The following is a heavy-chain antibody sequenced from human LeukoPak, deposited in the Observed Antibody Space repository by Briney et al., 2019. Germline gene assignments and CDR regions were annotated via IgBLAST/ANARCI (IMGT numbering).Heavy chain of an antibody. CDR3: ARDYRPGIAPDYYYYGMDV. V-gene: IGHV4-30-4*01. J-gene: IGHJ6*02. Sequence: PSQTLSLTCTVSGGSISSGDYYWSWIRQPPGKGLEWIGYIYYSGSTYYNPSLKSRVTISVDTSKNQFSLKLSSVTAADTAVYYCARDYRPGIAPDYYYYGMDVWGQGTTVTVSS. CDR1: GGSISSGDYY. CDR2: IYYSGST. D-gene: IGHD6-13*01.